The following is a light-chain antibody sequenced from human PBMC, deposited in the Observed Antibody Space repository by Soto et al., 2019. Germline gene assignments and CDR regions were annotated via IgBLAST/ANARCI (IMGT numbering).Light chain of an antibody. J-gene: IGKJ1*01. CDR2: GAS. V-gene: IGKV3-15*01. CDR1: QSVGSN. Sequence: EIVMTQSPATLSVSPGERATLSCRASQSVGSNLAWYQQKPGQAPRLLIYGASTRATGIPARFSGSGSGTEFTPTISSLQYEDVAIYFCQQYNNWPPERTFGQGTKVEIK. CDR3: QQYNNWPPERT.